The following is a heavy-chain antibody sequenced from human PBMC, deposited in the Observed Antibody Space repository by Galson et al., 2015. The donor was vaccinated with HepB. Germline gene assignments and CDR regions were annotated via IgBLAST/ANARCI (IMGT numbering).Heavy chain of an antibody. Sequence: SVKVSCKASGYTFTDFYMHWVRQAPGQGLEWMGWMNPSSGGTKYAQKFQDRVTMTRDTSISTAYMELSRLTSDDTALYYCARVLRFDSEGYFDLWGRGTLVTVSS. V-gene: IGHV1-2*02. CDR2: MNPSSGGT. J-gene: IGHJ2*01. CDR1: GYTFTDFY. CDR3: ARVLRFDSEGYFDL. D-gene: IGHD3-3*01.